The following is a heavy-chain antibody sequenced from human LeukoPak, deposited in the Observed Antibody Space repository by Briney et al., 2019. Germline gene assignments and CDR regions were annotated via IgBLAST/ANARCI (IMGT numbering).Heavy chain of an antibody. Sequence: ASVKVSCKASGYTFTGYYMHWVRQAPGQGLEWMGWINLNSGGTNYAQKFQGRVTMTRDTSISTAYMELSRLRSDDTAVYYCASHHYYGSGSYSWAPFDYWGQGTLVTVSS. J-gene: IGHJ4*02. CDR1: GYTFTGYY. CDR2: INLNSGGT. D-gene: IGHD3-10*01. V-gene: IGHV1-2*02. CDR3: ASHHYYGSGSYSWAPFDY.